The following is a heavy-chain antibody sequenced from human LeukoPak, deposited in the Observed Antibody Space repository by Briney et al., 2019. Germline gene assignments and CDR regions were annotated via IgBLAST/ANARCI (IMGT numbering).Heavy chain of an antibody. V-gene: IGHV3-23*01. D-gene: IGHD3-22*01. CDR3: AKARFPQSSAHAFDI. CDR2: ISGSGSST. CDR1: GFTFSSYA. Sequence: PGGSLRLSCAASGFTFSSYAMTWVRQAPGKGLQWVSAISGSGSSTYYADSVKGRFTISRDNSKNTLYLQMNGLRAEDTAPYYSAKARFPQSSAHAFDIWGQGTMVTVSS. J-gene: IGHJ3*02.